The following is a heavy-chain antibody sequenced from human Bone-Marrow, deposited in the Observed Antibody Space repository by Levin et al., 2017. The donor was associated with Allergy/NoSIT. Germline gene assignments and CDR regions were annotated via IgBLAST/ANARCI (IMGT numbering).Heavy chain of an antibody. CDR1: GYTFTGYY. J-gene: IGHJ5*02. D-gene: IGHD1-7*01. V-gene: IGHV1-2*02. CDR2: INPNSGGT. Sequence: ASVKVSCKASGYTFTGYYMHWVRQAPGQGLEWMGWINPNSGGTNYAQKFQGRVTMTRDTSISTAYMELSRLRSDDTAVYYCARAGLELRSYNWFDPWGQGTLVTVSS. CDR3: ARAGLELRSYNWFDP.